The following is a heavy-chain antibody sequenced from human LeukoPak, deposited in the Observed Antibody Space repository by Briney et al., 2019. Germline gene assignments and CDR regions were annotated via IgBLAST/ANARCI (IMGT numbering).Heavy chain of an antibody. V-gene: IGHV3-74*03. Sequence: GGSLRLSCAASGFVFSTSWMYWVRQPPGRGLVWVSRIDSDGSGTMYADSVKGRFTISRDNAKNTLYLQLNSLRAEDTAVYYCARANSGAYWDYFENWGQGTQVTVSS. J-gene: IGHJ4*02. CDR1: GFVFSTSW. CDR3: ARANSGAYWDYFEN. D-gene: IGHD1-26*01. CDR2: IDSDGSGT.